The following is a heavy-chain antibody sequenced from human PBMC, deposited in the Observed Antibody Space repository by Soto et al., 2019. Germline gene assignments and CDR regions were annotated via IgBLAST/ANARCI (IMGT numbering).Heavy chain of an antibody. CDR3: ARHVPAAGYYSGMDV. V-gene: IGHV1-69*05. CDR1: GGTFSSYA. J-gene: IGHJ6*02. D-gene: IGHD2-2*01. CDR2: IIPIFGTA. Sequence: QVQLVQSGAEVKKPGSSVKVSCKASGGTFSSYAISWVRQAPGQGLEWMGGIIPIFGTANYAQKFQGRVTLPXXXSXXTAYMELSSLRSEDTAVYYCARHVPAAGYYSGMDVWGQGTTVTVSS.